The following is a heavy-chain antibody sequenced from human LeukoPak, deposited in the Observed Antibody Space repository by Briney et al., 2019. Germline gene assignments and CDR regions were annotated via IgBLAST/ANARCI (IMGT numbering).Heavy chain of an antibody. CDR3: ASTVANDY. CDR1: GFTLSDYE. V-gene: IGHV3-48*03. D-gene: IGHD4-23*01. CDR2: ISIGGSTI. J-gene: IGHJ4*02. Sequence: PGGSLRLSCAASGFTLSDYEMNWVRQAPGKGLEWVSYISIGGSTIYYADSVKGRFTISRDNAKNSLYLQMNSLRAEDTAVYYCASTVANDYWGQGTLVTVSS.